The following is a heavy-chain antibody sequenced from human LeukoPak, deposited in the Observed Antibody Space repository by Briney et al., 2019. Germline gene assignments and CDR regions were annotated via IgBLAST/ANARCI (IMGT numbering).Heavy chain of an antibody. CDR2: IYHSGST. V-gene: IGHV4-4*02. CDR1: GGSISSSNW. D-gene: IGHD6-13*01. Sequence: PSETLSLTCAVSGGSISSSNWWSWVRQPPGKGLEWIGEIYHSGSTNYNPSLKSRVTISVDKSKNQFSLKLSSVTAADTAVYYCARVGEQQLVGRWYYFDYWGQGTLVTVSS. J-gene: IGHJ4*02. CDR3: ARVGEQQLVGRWYYFDY.